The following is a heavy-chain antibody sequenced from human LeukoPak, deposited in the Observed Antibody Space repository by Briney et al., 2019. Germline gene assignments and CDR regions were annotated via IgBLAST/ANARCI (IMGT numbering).Heavy chain of an antibody. D-gene: IGHD2-21*02. J-gene: IGHJ3*02. Sequence: PGGSLRLSCAASGFTLSSYWMHWVRQAPGKGLMWVSRVNSDSDGSSTSYADSVKGRFTISRDNTKNTLYLQMNSLRAEDTAVYYCARGWGPYAFDIWGQGTMVTVSS. CDR3: ARGWGPYAFDI. V-gene: IGHV3-74*01. CDR2: VNSDSDGSST. CDR1: GFTLSSYW.